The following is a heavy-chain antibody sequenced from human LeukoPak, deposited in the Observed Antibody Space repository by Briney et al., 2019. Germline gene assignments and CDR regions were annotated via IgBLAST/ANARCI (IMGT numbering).Heavy chain of an antibody. CDR3: ARSVVAAPWPFDY. J-gene: IGHJ4*02. CDR2: IIPIFGTA. D-gene: IGHD2-15*01. CDR1: GGTFSSYA. Sequence: SVKVSCKASGGTFSSYAISWVRQAPGQGLEWVGGIIPIFGTANYAQKFQGRVTITADESTSTAYMELSSLRSEDTAVYYCARSVVAAPWPFDYWGQGTLVTVSS. V-gene: IGHV1-69*13.